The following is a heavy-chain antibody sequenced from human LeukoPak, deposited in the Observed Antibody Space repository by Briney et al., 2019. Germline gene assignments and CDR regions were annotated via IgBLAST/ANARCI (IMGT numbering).Heavy chain of an antibody. D-gene: IGHD2-2*01. CDR1: GGSISNYY. CDR3: ARNAFRAYHYLDY. J-gene: IGHJ4*02. V-gene: IGHV4-59*01. Sequence: SETLSLTCTVSGGSISNYYWSWIRQPPGKGLEWIGYIYYSGSTNYNPSLKSRVTISVDTSKNQFSLKLSSVTAADTAMYYCARNAFRAYHYLDYWGQGIVVTVSS. CDR2: IYYSGST.